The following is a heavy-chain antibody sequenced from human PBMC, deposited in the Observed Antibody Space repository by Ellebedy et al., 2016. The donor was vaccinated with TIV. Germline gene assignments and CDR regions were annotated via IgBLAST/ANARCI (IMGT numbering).Heavy chain of an antibody. CDR3: ARSLDC. CDR2: IKQDGSEK. V-gene: IGHV3-7*01. Sequence: GESLKISXTASGFTFNNYWMNWVRQAPGKGLEWVANIKQDGSEKYYVDSAKGRFTISRDNAKNSLHLQMNSLRAEDTAVYYCARSLDCWGQGTLVTVSS. CDR1: GFTFNNYW. J-gene: IGHJ4*02.